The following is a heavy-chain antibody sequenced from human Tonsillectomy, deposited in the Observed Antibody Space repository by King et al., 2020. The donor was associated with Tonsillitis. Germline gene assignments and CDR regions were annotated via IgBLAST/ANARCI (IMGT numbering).Heavy chain of an antibody. CDR2: ISGSGGST. CDR1: GFTFSSYA. D-gene: IGHD3-22*01. V-gene: IGHV3-23*04. CDR3: AKGGITMIVVVITHTFDY. Sequence: VQLVESGGGLVQPGGSLRLSCAASGFTFSSYAVSWVRQAPGKGLEWVSAISGSGGSTYYADSVKGRFTISRDNSKNTLYLQMNSLRAEDTAVYYCAKGGITMIVVVITHTFDYWGQGTLVTVSS. J-gene: IGHJ4*02.